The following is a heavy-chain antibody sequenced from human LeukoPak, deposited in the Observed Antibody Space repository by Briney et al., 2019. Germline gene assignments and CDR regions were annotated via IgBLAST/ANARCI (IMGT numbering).Heavy chain of an antibody. D-gene: IGHD6-13*01. CDR2: VNHRGTT. V-gene: IGHV4-34*01. J-gene: IGHJ4*02. Sequence: SETLSLTCAVYGGSFTGHHWNWIRQSAGKGLEWIGEVNHRGTTNYNPSLKSRVTISVDTSKNQFFLKLTSVTAADTAVYYCATPGSSPSLWGQGTLVTVSS. CDR1: GGSFTGHH. CDR3: ATPGSSPSL.